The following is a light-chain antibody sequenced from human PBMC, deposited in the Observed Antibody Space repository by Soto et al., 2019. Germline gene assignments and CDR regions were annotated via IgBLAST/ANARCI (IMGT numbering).Light chain of an antibody. CDR1: ESLSTF. J-gene: IGKJ2*01. CDR3: QSYNDWPFA. CDR2: GAS. Sequence: EIVLTQSPGTLSVSPGERVTLSCRASESLSTFLAWYQQKPGQAPRLRIYGASTKATGIPARFSGSGSATDFTLTISSLQSEDSAVYYCQSYNDWPFAFGQGTKLEI. V-gene: IGKV3-15*01.